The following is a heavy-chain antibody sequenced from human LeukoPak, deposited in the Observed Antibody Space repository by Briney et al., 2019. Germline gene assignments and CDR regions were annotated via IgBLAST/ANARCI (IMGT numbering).Heavy chain of an antibody. J-gene: IGHJ6*03. Sequence: SETLSLTCTVSGGSISSYYWSWIRQPPGKGLEWIGYIYYSGSTNYNPSLKSRVTISVDTSKNQFSLKLSSVTAADTAVYYCARGRNYMDVWGKGTTVTISS. CDR1: GGSISSYY. CDR2: IYYSGST. V-gene: IGHV4-59*01. CDR3: ARGRNYMDV.